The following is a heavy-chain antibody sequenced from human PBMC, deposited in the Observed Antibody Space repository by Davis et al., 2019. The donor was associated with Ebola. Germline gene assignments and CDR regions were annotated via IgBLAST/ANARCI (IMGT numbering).Heavy chain of an antibody. CDR2: IYYSGST. V-gene: IGHV4-59*01. J-gene: IGHJ6*02. CDR1: GGSISSYY. CDR3: ARLRVVWDDYGMDV. D-gene: IGHD2-15*01. Sequence: SETLSLTCAVYGGSISSYYWSWIRQPPGKGLEWIGYIYYSGSTNYNPSLKSRVTISVDTSKNQFSLKLSSVTAADTAVYYCARLRVVWDDYGMDVWGQGTTVTVSS.